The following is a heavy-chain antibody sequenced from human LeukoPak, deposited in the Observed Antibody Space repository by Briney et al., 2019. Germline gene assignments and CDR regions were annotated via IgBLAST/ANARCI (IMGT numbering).Heavy chain of an antibody. V-gene: IGHV1-46*01. CDR1: GYTFTSYY. D-gene: IGHD3-9*01. CDR3: ARTAYYDILTNYYYMDV. J-gene: IGHJ6*03. CDR2: INPSGGST. Sequence: ASVKVSCKASGYTFTSYYMHWVRQAPGQGLEWMGIINPSGGSTSYAQKFQGRVTMTRDMSTSTVYMELSSLRSEDTAVYYCARTAYYDILTNYYYMDVWGKGITVTVSS.